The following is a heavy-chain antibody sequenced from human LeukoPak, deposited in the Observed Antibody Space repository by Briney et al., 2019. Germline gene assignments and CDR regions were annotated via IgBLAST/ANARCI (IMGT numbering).Heavy chain of an antibody. V-gene: IGHV3-33*01. CDR3: AREGRGYGGYSTNFDY. J-gene: IGHJ4*02. D-gene: IGHD5-12*01. Sequence: PGRSLRLSCAASGFTFSSYGMHWVRQAPGKGLEWVAVIWYNGSNKYYADSVKGRFTISRDNSKNTLYLQMNSLRAEDTAVYYCAREGRGYGGYSTNFDYWGQGTLVTVSS. CDR1: GFTFSSYG. CDR2: IWYNGSNK.